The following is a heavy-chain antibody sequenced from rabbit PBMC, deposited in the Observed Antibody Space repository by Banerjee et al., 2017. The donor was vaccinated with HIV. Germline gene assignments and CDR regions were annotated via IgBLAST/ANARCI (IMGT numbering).Heavy chain of an antibody. D-gene: IGHD1-1*01. Sequence: QSLEESGGGLVQPEGSLTLTCTASGFSFSNKYVMCWVRQAPGKGLEWIACINTSSGNTVYASWAKGRFTISKTSSTTVTLRLPSLTAADTATYFCARENTTSSSYWWGPGTLVPS. V-gene: IGHV1S40*01. CDR3: ARENTTSSSYW. CDR2: INTSSGNT. CDR1: GFSFSNKYV. J-gene: IGHJ4*01.